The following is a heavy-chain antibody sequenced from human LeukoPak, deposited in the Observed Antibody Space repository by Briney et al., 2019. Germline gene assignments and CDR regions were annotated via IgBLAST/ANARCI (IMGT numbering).Heavy chain of an antibody. D-gene: IGHD4-17*01. J-gene: IGHJ4*02. Sequence: GGSLRLSCAASGFTFNRYTMNWVRQAPGKGLEWVSSIGTGRSYIFYADSVKGRFTISRGNAKNSLFMQMNSLRAEDTAVYYCAREGLYGDYAGHWGQGTLVTVSS. V-gene: IGHV3-21*01. CDR3: AREGLYGDYAGH. CDR2: IGTGRSYI. CDR1: GFTFNRYT.